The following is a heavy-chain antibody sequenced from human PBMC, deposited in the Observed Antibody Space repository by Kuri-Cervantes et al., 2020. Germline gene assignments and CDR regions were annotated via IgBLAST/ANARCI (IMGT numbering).Heavy chain of an antibody. D-gene: IGHD5-12*01. CDR2: IYYSGST. V-gene: IGHV4-39*01. J-gene: IGHJ6*03. CDR3: ATILATIPGADFYYYMDV. Sequence: SETLSLTCTVSGGSISSSSYYWGWIRQPPGKGLEWIGSIYYSGSTNYNPYLKSRVTISVDTSKNQFSLRLRSVTAADTAVYYCATILATIPGADFYYYMDVWGKGTTVTVSS. CDR1: GGSISSSSYY.